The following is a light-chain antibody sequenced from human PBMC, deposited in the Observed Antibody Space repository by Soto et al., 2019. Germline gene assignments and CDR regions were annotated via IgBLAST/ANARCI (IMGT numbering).Light chain of an antibody. V-gene: IGKV1-39*01. CDR3: QQSYSAPRT. CDR2: AAS. Sequence: DIQRTQSLSSLSASVGDRVSITCRASQSISSYLNWYQQKPGKAPKLLIYAASSLQSGVPSRFSGSGSGTDFTLTINSLQPEDFATYYCQQSYSAPRTFGQGTKVDIK. J-gene: IGKJ1*01. CDR1: QSISSY.